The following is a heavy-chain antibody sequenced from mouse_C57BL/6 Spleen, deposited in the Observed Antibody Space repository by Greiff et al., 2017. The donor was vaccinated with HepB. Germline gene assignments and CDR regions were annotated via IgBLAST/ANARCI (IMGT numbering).Heavy chain of an antibody. D-gene: IGHD2-2*01. V-gene: IGHV5-6*01. CDR3: ARQRKTMVTTDYAMDY. CDR2: ISSGGSYT. Sequence: EVQVVESGGDLVKPGGSLKLSCAASGFTFSSYGMSWVRQTPDKRLEWVATISSGGSYTYYPDSVKGRFTISRDNAKNTLYLQMSSLKSEDTAMYYCARQRKTMVTTDYAMDYWGQGTSVTVSS. J-gene: IGHJ4*01. CDR1: GFTFSSYG.